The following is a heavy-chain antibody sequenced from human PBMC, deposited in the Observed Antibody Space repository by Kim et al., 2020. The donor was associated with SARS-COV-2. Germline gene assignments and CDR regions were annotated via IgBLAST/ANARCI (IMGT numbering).Heavy chain of an antibody. CDR1: GLALRNYD. D-gene: IGHD3-16*01. Sequence: GGSLRLSCAASGLALRNYDMNWVRQAPGKGLEWVSDIRSSGAVIDYADSVTGRFTISRDDSKNTLYLQMNSLRADDTARYYCATSLEGRKAYGHWGQGTLVTVSS. V-gene: IGHV3-23*01. CDR2: IRSSGAVI. CDR3: ATSLEGRKAYGH. J-gene: IGHJ4*02.